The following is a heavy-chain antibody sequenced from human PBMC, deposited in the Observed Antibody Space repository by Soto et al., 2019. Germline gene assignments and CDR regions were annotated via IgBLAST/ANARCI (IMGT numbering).Heavy chain of an antibody. J-gene: IGHJ6*02. V-gene: IGHV4-59*01. Sequence: SETLSLTCTVSGGSITSSYWSWIRRPPGQGLEWIAYIYDTGISGYTPSTSYNPSLKSRVTMSVDTSKSQFSLKLTAVTAADTAVYYCARGEDAFFYYGLDVWGQGITVTVSS. CDR3: ARGEDAFFYYGLDV. CDR2: IYDTGISGYTPST. CDR1: GGSITSSY.